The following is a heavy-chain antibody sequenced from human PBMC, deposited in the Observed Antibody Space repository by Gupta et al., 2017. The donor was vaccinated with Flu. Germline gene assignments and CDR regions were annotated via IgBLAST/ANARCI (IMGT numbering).Heavy chain of an antibody. Sequence: EVQVVESGGGLVQPGGSLRLSCAASGFTFSTYWMTWVRQAPGKGLEWVANLSPDGSAKYYVDSVKGRFTISRDNAKKSLYLQMNSLRVEDTGVYHCARDDGSKSVDYWGQGTLVTVSS. CDR3: ARDDGSKSVDY. D-gene: IGHD1-26*01. CDR2: LSPDGSAK. CDR1: GFTFSTYW. V-gene: IGHV3-7*01. J-gene: IGHJ4*02.